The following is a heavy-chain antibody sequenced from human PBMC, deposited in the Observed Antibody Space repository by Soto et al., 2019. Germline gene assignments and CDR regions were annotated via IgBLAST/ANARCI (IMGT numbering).Heavy chain of an antibody. D-gene: IGHD6-13*01. CDR1: GGSISSGGYS. CDR3: ARQAIAAAGRGYYYYYGMDV. CDR2: IYHSGST. Sequence: SLTCAVSGGSISSGGYSWSWIRQPPGKGLEWIGYIYHSGSTYYNPSLKSRVTISVDRSKNQFSLKLSSVTAADTAVYYCARQAIAAAGRGYYYYYGMDVWGQGTTVTVSS. J-gene: IGHJ6*02. V-gene: IGHV4-30-2*01.